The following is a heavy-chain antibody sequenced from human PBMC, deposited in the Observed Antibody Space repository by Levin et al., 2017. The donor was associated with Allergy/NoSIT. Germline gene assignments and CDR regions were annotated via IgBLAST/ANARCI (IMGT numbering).Heavy chain of an antibody. V-gene: IGHV3-74*01. D-gene: IGHD2-15*01. CDR2: INSDGSST. Sequence: GESLKISCAASGFTFSSYWMHWVRQAPGKGLVWVSRINSDGSSTSYADSVKGRFTISRDNAKNTLYLQMNSLRAEDTAVYYCAREHPTEYSCFDYWGQGTLVTVSS. J-gene: IGHJ4*02. CDR3: AREHPTEYSCFDY. CDR1: GFTFSSYW.